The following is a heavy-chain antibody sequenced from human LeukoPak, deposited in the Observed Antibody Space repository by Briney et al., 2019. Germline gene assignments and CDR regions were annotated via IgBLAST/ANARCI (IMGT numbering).Heavy chain of an antibody. D-gene: IGHD3-16*01. V-gene: IGHV3-30*03. J-gene: IGHJ6*03. CDR1: GFTFSNYG. CDR3: AREGETDLYYYYYYMDV. Sequence: GGSLRLSCAASGFTFSNYGMHWVRQAPGKGLEWVAVISYDESDKYYADSVKGRFTISRDNAKNSLYLQMNSLRAEDTALYYCAREGETDLYYYYYYMDVWGKGTTVTVSS. CDR2: ISYDESDK.